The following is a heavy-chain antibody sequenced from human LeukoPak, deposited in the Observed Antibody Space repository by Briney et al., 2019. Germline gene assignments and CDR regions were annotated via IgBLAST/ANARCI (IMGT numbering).Heavy chain of an antibody. CDR3: ARHPPGGYYDSSGYYFGY. J-gene: IGHJ4*02. V-gene: IGHV5-10-1*01. CDR2: IDPSDSYT. Sequence: GESLKISCKGSGYSFTSYWISWVRQMPGKGLEWMGRIDPSDSYTNYSPSFQGHVTISADKSPRTASLQWSSLNASDAAMYYCARHPPGGYYDSSGYYFGYWGQGTLVTVSS. CDR1: GYSFTSYW. D-gene: IGHD3-22*01.